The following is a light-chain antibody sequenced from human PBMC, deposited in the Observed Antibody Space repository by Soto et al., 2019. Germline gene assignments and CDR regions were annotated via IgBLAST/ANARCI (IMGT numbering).Light chain of an antibody. CDR2: EAT. V-gene: IGLV2-23*01. CDR1: SRDIGSYNL. Sequence: QSALTQPASVSGSPGQSITMSCTGTSRDIGSYNLVSWYQQHPGKAPKLIIYEATKRPSGVSNRFSASKSGNTASLTISGLQAEDEADYHCCSYAGTSTWVFGGGTKLTVL. CDR3: CSYAGTSTWV. J-gene: IGLJ3*02.